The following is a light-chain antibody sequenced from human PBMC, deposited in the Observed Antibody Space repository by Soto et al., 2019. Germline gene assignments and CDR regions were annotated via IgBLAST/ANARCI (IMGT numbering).Light chain of an antibody. Sequence: ERVMTQSPATLSASPGERVTLSCRASQSVASSVAWYQQKPGQAPRLILYGASTRATGFPARFSGSGSGTEFTLTISSLQSEDFAVYLCQQYHYWPITFGQGTRL. V-gene: IGKV3-15*01. CDR3: QQYHYWPIT. CDR1: QSVASS. J-gene: IGKJ5*01. CDR2: GAS.